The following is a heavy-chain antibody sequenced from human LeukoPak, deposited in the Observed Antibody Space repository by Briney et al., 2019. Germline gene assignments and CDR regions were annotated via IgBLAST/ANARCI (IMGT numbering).Heavy chain of an antibody. CDR1: GFTFSSYW. Sequence: GGSLRLSCAASGFTFSSYWMSWVRQAPGKGLEWVANIKQDGSEKYYVDSVKGRLTISRDNAKNSLYLQMNSLRAEDTAVYYCARDYPYDFWSGSILGYWGQGTLVTVSS. CDR2: IKQDGSEK. D-gene: IGHD3-3*01. J-gene: IGHJ4*02. V-gene: IGHV3-7*01. CDR3: ARDYPYDFWSGSILGY.